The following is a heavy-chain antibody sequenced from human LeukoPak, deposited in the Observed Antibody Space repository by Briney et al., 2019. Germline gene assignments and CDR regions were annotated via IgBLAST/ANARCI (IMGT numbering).Heavy chain of an antibody. J-gene: IGHJ4*02. Sequence: SETLSLTCTVSGGSIRSYYWSWIRQPAVKGLEWIGRISTSGSTNYNPSLKSRVTMSVDTSKSQFSLKLSSVTAADTAVYYCARDGEPPFDYWGQGTLVTVSS. CDR2: ISTSGST. D-gene: IGHD1-14*01. CDR1: GGSIRSYY. V-gene: IGHV4-4*07. CDR3: ARDGEPPFDY.